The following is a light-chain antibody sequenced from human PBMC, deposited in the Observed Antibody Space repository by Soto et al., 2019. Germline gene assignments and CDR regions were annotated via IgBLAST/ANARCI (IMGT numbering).Light chain of an antibody. V-gene: IGKV3-15*01. Sequence: EIVMTQSPAALSVSPGERATLSCRAGQGVTTNFAWYQQKSGQSPRLLIYDVSIRATGVPARFSGTGSETDFTLTISGLQSEDSAVYFCQQYNNWPFSFGPGTRLEIK. J-gene: IGKJ5*01. CDR3: QQYNNWPFS. CDR1: QGVTTN. CDR2: DVS.